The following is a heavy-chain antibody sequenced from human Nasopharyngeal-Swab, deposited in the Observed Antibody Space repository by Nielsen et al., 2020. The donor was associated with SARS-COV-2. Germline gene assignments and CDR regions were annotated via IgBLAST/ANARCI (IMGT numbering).Heavy chain of an antibody. Sequence: GEALKISCKGSGYKFTKFWISWVRQMPGKGLEWMGRIDPGDSYTRYGPPVQGHVTISADTSISTAYLQWSSLKASDTAIYYCARHGERETWGQGTLVTVSS. CDR3: ARHGERET. D-gene: IGHD1-26*01. CDR2: IDPGDSYT. CDR1: GYKFTKFW. V-gene: IGHV5-10-1*01. J-gene: IGHJ5*02.